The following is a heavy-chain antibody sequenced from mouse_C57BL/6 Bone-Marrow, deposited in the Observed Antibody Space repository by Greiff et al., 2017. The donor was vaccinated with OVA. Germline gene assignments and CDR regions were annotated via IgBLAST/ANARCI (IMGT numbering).Heavy chain of an antibody. CDR2: ISSGGDYI. J-gene: IGHJ3*01. CDR3: TRWGYGAWCAY. V-gene: IGHV5-9-1*02. D-gene: IGHD2-2*01. CDR1: GFTFSSYA. Sequence: EVKLMESGEGLVKPGGSLKLSCAASGFTFSSYAMSWVRQTPEKRLEWVAYISSGGDYIYYADTVKGRFTISRDNARNTLYLQMSSLKSEDTAMYYCTRWGYGAWCAYWGQGTLVTVSA.